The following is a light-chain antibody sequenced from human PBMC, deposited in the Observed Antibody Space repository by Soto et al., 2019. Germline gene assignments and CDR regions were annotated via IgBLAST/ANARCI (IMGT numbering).Light chain of an antibody. CDR2: DVT. CDR1: SSDIGGFNY. CDR3: CSYAGSYTLV. Sequence: QSVLTQPRSVSGSPGQSVTISCTGTSSDIGGFNYVSWYQQHPGKVPKLMIYDVTKRPSGVPDRFSASKSGNTASLTISGLHAEDEADCCSYAGSYTLVFGTGTKVTVL. V-gene: IGLV2-11*01. J-gene: IGLJ1*01.